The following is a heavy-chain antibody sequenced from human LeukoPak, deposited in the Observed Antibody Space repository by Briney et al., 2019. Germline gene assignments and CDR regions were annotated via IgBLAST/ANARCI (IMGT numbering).Heavy chain of an antibody. CDR3: ARVQYYRLGSYAYYMDV. D-gene: IGHD3-10*01. Sequence: TGGSLRLSCVASGFTFSRYAMSWVRQAPGKGLEWVSVLYSGGNTYYADSVKGRFTISRDNSKNTLYLQMNSLRAEDTAIYYCARVQYYRLGSYAYYMDVWGKGSTVTISS. V-gene: IGHV3-23*03. CDR1: GFTFSRYA. CDR2: LYSGGNT. J-gene: IGHJ6*03.